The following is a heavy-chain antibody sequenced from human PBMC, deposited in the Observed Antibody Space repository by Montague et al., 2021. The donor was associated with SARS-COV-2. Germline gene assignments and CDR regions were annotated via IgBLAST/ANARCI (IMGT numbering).Heavy chain of an antibody. CDR3: ARYGDYGSWFDP. J-gene: IGHJ5*02. CDR1: GFSLNTSGAG. Sequence: VKPTQTLTLTCTFSGFSLNTSGAGVGWVRQPPGKALEWLALIYWDDDKRYSPSLKSRSTISKDTTKNEVVLTVANMDPVDTATYYCARYGDYGSWFDPWGQGTLVTVSS. CDR2: IYWDDDK. D-gene: IGHD4-17*01. V-gene: IGHV2-5*02.